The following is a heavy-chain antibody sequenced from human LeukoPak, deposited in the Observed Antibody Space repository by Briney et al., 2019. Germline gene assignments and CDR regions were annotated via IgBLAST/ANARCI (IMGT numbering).Heavy chain of an antibody. Sequence: GGSLRLSCAASGFTFTSYAMSWVRQAPGKGLEWVSAISGSGGSTYYADAVKGRFTISRDNSKSTLYLQMSSLRAEDTAVYYCANEIRPNDYWGQGTQVTVSS. CDR2: ISGSGGST. CDR3: ANEIRPNDY. D-gene: IGHD4-17*01. V-gene: IGHV3-23*01. CDR1: GFTFTSYA. J-gene: IGHJ4*02.